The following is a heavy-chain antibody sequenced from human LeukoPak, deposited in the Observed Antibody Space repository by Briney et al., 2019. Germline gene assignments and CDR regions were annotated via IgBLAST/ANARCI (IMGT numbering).Heavy chain of an antibody. D-gene: IGHD6-13*01. J-gene: IGHJ5*02. CDR1: GYIFTTYW. CDR2: IYPGDSDT. CDR3: ARHAYSSTWYPNWFDP. Sequence: GESPKISCKGSGYIFTTYWIGWVRQMPGKGLEWMGIIYPGDSDTRYSPSFQGQVTISADKSINTAYLQWSSLKASDTAMYYCARHAYSSTWYPNWFDPWGQGTLVTVSS. V-gene: IGHV5-51*01.